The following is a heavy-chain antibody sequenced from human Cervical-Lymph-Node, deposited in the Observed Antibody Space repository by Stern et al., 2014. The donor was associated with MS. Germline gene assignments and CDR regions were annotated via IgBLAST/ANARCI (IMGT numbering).Heavy chain of an antibody. CDR2: VDGTGTTN. Sequence: QVQLVESGGDLVKPGGSLRLSCVASGFTFSDYSMNWIRQAPGKGLEWISFVDGTGTTNHYTNYVKGRFTISRDNAKSSLYLQMNSLRALDTAVYYCAKNRGEMDHFDSWGQGTLVTVS. D-gene: IGHD3-10*01. J-gene: IGHJ4*02. V-gene: IGHV3-11*01. CDR3: AKNRGEMDHFDS. CDR1: GFTFSDYS.